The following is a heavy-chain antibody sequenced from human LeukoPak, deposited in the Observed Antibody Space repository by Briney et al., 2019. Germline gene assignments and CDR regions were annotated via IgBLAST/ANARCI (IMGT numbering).Heavy chain of an antibody. CDR3: LGGCSGGSCAYFDS. D-gene: IGHD2-15*01. V-gene: IGHV3-74*01. Sequence: GGSLRLSCAASGFTFSSYWMHWVRQAPGEGLVWVSRINSDGSSTSYADPVKGRFTISRDNAKNTLYLQMNSLRAEDTAVYYCLGGCSGGSCAYFDSWGQGTLVTVSS. J-gene: IGHJ4*02. CDR2: INSDGSST. CDR1: GFTFSSYW.